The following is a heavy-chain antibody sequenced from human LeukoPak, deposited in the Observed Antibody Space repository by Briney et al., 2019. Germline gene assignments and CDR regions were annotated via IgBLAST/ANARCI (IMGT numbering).Heavy chain of an antibody. CDR1: GYTFTSYD. CDR3: ARGRIGGKSYYYYYGMDV. Sequence: ASVKVSCKASGYTFTSYDINWVRQATGQGLGWMGWMNPNSGNTGYAQKFQGRVTMTRNTSISTAYMELSSLRSEDTAVYYCARGRIGGKSYYYYYGMDVWGQGTTVTVSS. V-gene: IGHV1-8*01. CDR2: MNPNSGNT. D-gene: IGHD3-10*01. J-gene: IGHJ6*02.